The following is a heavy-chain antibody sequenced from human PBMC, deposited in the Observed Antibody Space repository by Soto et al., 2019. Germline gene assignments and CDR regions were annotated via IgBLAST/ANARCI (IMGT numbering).Heavy chain of an antibody. CDR2: ISYDGSNK. CDR3: AKEGADVYGDWYFDL. V-gene: IGHV3-30*18. D-gene: IGHD3-10*01. Sequence: QVQLVESGGGVVQPGRSLRRSCAPSGFTFSNYGMHWVRQAPGKGLEWVAVISYDGSNKYYADSVKGRFTISRDNSKNTLYLQMNSLRAEDTAVYYFAKEGADVYGDWYFDLWGRGTLVTVSS. CDR1: GFTFSNYG. J-gene: IGHJ2*01.